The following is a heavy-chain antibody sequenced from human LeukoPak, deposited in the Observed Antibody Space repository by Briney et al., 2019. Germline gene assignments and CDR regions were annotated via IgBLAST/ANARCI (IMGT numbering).Heavy chain of an antibody. D-gene: IGHD6-19*01. J-gene: IGHJ4*02. CDR1: GFIFSNYV. Sequence: GRSLRLYCDASGFIFSNYVMPWVPQAPGKGLQWVAVIWYDGSNTYYADSVKGRFTISRDNSKNTLYLQMNSLRVEDTAVYYCARVPYGSGWYYFDYWGQGTLVTVSS. CDR3: ARVPYGSGWYYFDY. CDR2: IWYDGSNT. V-gene: IGHV3-33*01.